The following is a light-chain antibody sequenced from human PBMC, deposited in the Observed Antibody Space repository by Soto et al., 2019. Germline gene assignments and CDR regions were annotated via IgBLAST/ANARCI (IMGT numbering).Light chain of an antibody. CDR3: QQYNSYPWT. CDR1: QSISSW. J-gene: IGKJ1*01. Sequence: DIQMTQHPSTLSASVVDRVTITCRASQSISSWLAWYQQKPGRAPKLLIYDASSLESGVSSRFSGSGSGTEFTLTISSLQPDDFATYYCQQYNSYPWTFGQGTKVDI. V-gene: IGKV1-5*01. CDR2: DAS.